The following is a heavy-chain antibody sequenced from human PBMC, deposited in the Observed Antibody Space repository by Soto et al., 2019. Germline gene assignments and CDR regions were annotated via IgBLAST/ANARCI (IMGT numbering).Heavy chain of an antibody. CDR1: GGSISSYY. Sequence: PSETLSLTCTVSGGSISSYYWSWIRQPPGKGLEWIGYIYYSGSTNYNPSLKSRVTISVDTSKNQFSRKLSSVTAADTAVYYCARDSRGAGSSNGNYYYGMDVWGQGTTVTVSS. CDR2: IYYSGST. J-gene: IGHJ6*02. V-gene: IGHV4-59*01. CDR3: ARDSRGAGSSNGNYYYGMDV. D-gene: IGHD6-19*01.